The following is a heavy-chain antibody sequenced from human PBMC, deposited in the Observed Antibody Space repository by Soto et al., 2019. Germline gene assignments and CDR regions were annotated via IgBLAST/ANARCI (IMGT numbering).Heavy chain of an antibody. CDR1: GFTVSSNS. Sequence: EVQLVESGGGLVQPGGSLRLSCAASGFTVSSNSMSWVRQAPGKGLECVSLIYSAGSTYYSNSVKGRFTISRDTSKITLYLQMNSLRAEDTAVSYCARENRCNIVAPSFDIWGQGTMVTVSS. CDR3: ARENRCNIVAPSFDI. J-gene: IGHJ3*02. D-gene: IGHD5-12*01. CDR2: IYSAGST. V-gene: IGHV3-66*01.